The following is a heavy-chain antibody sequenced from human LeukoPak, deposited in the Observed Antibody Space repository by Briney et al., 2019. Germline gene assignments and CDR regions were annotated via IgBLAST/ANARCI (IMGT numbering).Heavy chain of an antibody. D-gene: IGHD2-15*01. J-gene: IGHJ6*02. V-gene: IGHV3-7*01. CDR2: IKRDGSEK. CDR1: GFTFSSYW. CDR3: ARGRCSGGSCYFDYGMDV. Sequence: PGGSLRLSCAASGFTFSSYWMSWVRQAPGKGLEWVANIKRDGSEKYYVDSVKGRFTISRDNAKNSLYLQMNSLRAEDTAVYYCARGRCSGGSCYFDYGMDVWGQGTTVTVSS.